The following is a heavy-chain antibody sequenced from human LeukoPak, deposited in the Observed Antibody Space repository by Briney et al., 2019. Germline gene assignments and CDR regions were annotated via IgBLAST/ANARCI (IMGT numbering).Heavy chain of an antibody. D-gene: IGHD3-10*01. Sequence: ASVKVSCKASGYTFTGYYMHWVRQAPGQGLEWMGWINPDSGGTNYAQKFQGRVTMTRDTSTSTVYMELSSLRSEDTAVYYCARGPRITLIRGGQWYYYMDVWGKGTTVTISS. CDR3: ARGPRITLIRGGQWYYYMDV. CDR2: INPDSGGT. V-gene: IGHV1-2*02. J-gene: IGHJ6*03. CDR1: GYTFTGYY.